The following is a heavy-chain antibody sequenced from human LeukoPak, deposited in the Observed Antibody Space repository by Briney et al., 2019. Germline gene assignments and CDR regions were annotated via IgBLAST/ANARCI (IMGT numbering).Heavy chain of an antibody. CDR2: IGTASDT. D-gene: IGHD1-1*01. J-gene: IGHJ6*03. CDR3: ARGPPRGKYYYMDV. V-gene: IGHV3-13*01. CDR1: GFTFSSFD. Sequence: GGSLRLSCVASGFTFSSFDMHWVRQPTGQGLEWVSTIGTASDTYYPGSVEGRFTLSRDSAKNSLYLQMNSLTAGDTAVYYCARGPPRGKYYYMDVWGKGTTVTVSS.